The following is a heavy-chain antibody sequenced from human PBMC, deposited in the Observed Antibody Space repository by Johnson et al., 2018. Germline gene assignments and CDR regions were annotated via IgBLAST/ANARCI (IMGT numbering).Heavy chain of an antibody. J-gene: IGHJ6*02. D-gene: IGHD3-10*01. CDR3: AKDRAWFGDYHYGMDV. Sequence: VQLVESGGGLVQPGGSLRLSCAASGFTFSSYAMSWVRQAPGKGLEWVSAISGSGGSTYYADSVKGRFTISRDNSKNTLYLQMNSLRAEDTAVYYWAKDRAWFGDYHYGMDVWGQGTTVTVS. CDR1: GFTFSSYA. V-gene: IGHV3-23*04. CDR2: ISGSGGST.